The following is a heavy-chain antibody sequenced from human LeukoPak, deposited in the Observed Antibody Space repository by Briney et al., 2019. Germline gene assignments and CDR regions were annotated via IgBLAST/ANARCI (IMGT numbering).Heavy chain of an antibody. J-gene: IGHJ4*02. CDR1: GYTFTSYG. CDR2: IIPIFGTA. V-gene: IGHV1-69*06. CDR3: ARAPYGDYDGDYFDY. Sequence: ASVKVSCKASGYTFTSYGISWVRQAPGQGLEWMGGIIPIFGTANYAQKFQGRVTITADKSTSTAYMELSSLRSEDTAVYYCARAPYGDYDGDYFDYWGQGTLVTVSS. D-gene: IGHD4-17*01.